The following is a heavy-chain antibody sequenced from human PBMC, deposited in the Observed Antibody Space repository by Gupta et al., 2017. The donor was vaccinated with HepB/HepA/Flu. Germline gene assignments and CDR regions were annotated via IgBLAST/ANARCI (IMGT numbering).Heavy chain of an antibody. J-gene: IGHJ4*02. CDR3: ARERKGEDQ. D-gene: IGHD3-16*01. Sequence: QVQLQESGPGLVKPSETLSLTCTVSGGSISPYYWSWIRQPPGKGLEWIGYIYHTGTTNYNPSLKSRVTMSVDTSKSQFSLKLTSVTAADTAVYYCARERKGEDQWGQGTLVTVSS. CDR2: IYHTGTT. CDR1: GGSISPYY. V-gene: IGHV4-59*01.